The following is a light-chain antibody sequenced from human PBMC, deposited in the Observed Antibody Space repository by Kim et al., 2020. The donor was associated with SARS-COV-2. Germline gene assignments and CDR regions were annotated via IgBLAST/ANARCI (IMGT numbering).Light chain of an antibody. CDR2: AVS. V-gene: IGLV2-14*03. CDR3: SSYTRSSSNYA. J-gene: IGLJ1*01. Sequence: QSMTISCTGTSSDVGSYNYVSRYQQHPGNAPKLMIYAVSNRPSGVSNRFSGSNSGNTASLTISELQTKDEADYYCSSYTRSSSNYAFGTGTKITLL. CDR1: SSDVGSYNY.